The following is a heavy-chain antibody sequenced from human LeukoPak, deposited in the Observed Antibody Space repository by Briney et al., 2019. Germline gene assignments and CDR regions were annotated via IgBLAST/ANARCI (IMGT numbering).Heavy chain of an antibody. CDR3: AKDGIVGASRCLDY. Sequence: GGSLRLSCAASGFTFSSYGMHWVRQAPGNGLEWVAVISYDGSNKYYADSVKGRFTISRDNSKNTLYLQMNSLRAEDTAVYYCAKDGIVGASRCLDYWGQGTLVTVSS. V-gene: IGHV3-30*18. CDR2: ISYDGSNK. D-gene: IGHD1-26*01. CDR1: GFTFSSYG. J-gene: IGHJ4*02.